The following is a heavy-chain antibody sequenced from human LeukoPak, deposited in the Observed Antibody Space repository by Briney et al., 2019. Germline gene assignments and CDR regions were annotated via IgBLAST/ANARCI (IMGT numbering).Heavy chain of an antibody. Sequence: PSETLSLTCTVSGGPISSSTYYWAWIRQPPGKGLEWIATIHHSGSTYYKPSLRSGVTISVDTSRNQFSLKLSSVTVADTAVYYCARLGGYYDPPGYWGQGTLVTVSS. D-gene: IGHD3-22*01. J-gene: IGHJ4*02. CDR1: GGPISSSTYY. CDR2: IHHSGST. V-gene: IGHV4-39*01. CDR3: ARLGGYYDPPGY.